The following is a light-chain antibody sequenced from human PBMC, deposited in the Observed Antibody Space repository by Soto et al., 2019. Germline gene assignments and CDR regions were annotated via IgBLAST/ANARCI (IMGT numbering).Light chain of an antibody. J-gene: IGLJ2*01. Sequence: QSALTQSPSASATPGQSVTISCSGSTSNIGRHSVSWYQHVPGTAPKLLIYSDYQRPSRVPDRFSGSKSGTSASLAISGLQCEDEADYSCAVRADILDPVVFGGGTKRTV. CDR3: AVRADILDPVV. V-gene: IGLV1-44*01. CDR2: SDY. CDR1: TSNIGRHS.